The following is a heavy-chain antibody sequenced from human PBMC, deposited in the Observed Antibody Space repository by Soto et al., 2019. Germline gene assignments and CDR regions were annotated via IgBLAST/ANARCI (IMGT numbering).Heavy chain of an antibody. CDR1: GGTFSSYT. Sequence: QVQLVQSGAEVKKPGSSVKVSCKASGGTFSSYTISWVRQAPGQGLEWMGRIIPILGIANYAQKFQGRVTITADKSTSTAYMELSGLRSEDTAVYYCARDGGYCSGGSCWDLRWFDPWGQGTLVTVSS. CDR3: ARDGGYCSGGSCWDLRWFDP. V-gene: IGHV1-69*08. J-gene: IGHJ5*02. CDR2: IIPILGIA. D-gene: IGHD2-15*01.